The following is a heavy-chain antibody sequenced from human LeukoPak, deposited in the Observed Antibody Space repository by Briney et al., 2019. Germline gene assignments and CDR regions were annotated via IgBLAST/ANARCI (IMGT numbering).Heavy chain of an antibody. CDR1: GFTFSSYW. CDR2: INRDGSST. J-gene: IGHJ4*02. CDR3: ARDRGYSYGSDY. V-gene: IGHV3-74*01. D-gene: IGHD5-18*01. Sequence: GGSLRLSCAASGFTFSSYWMHWVRQAPGKGLVWVSRINRDGSSTTYADSVKGRFTISRDNAKNTLYLQMNSLRAEDTAVYYCARDRGYSYGSDYWGPGTLVTVSS.